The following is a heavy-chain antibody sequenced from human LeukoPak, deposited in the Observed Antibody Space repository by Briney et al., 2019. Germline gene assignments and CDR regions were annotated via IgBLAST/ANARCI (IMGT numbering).Heavy chain of an antibody. V-gene: IGHV3-64*01. Sequence: GGSLRLSCVTSGFSFRDYAMHWVRQAPGKGLEYVSAITSNGGSTFYANSVKGRFTISRDNSKNTLYLQMGSLRAEDTAVYYCAKDRVMGSGWYFDYWGQGTLVTVSS. CDR2: ITSNGGST. CDR3: AKDRVMGSGWYFDY. D-gene: IGHD6-19*01. J-gene: IGHJ4*02. CDR1: GFSFRDYA.